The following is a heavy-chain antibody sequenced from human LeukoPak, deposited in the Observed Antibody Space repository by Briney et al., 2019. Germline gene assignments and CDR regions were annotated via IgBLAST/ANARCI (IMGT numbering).Heavy chain of an antibody. Sequence: GGSLRLSCAASGFTFSSYWMAWVRQAPGKGLEWVANIRQDGGEIYYVDSVKGRFILSRDNAKNSLYLEMNSLRDEDTAVYYCAKGGRTTIFGVVITHFDYWGQGTLVTVSS. CDR3: AKGGRTTIFGVVITHFDY. CDR2: IRQDGGEI. V-gene: IGHV3-7*01. J-gene: IGHJ4*02. CDR1: GFTFSSYW. D-gene: IGHD3-3*01.